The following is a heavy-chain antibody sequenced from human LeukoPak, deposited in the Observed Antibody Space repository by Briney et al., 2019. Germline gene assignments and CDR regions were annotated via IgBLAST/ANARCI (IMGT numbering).Heavy chain of an antibody. CDR2: IYTSGST. V-gene: IGHV4-4*07. D-gene: IGHD3-3*01. CDR1: GGSISSDY. J-gene: IGHJ6*03. Sequence: SETLSLTCTVSGGSISSDYWSWIRQPAGKGLEWIGRIYTSGSTNYNPSLKSRVTISVDKSKNQFSLKLSSVTAADTAVYYCARGSGRTYYYYYYMDVWGKGTTVTVSS. CDR3: ARGSGRTYYYYYYMDV.